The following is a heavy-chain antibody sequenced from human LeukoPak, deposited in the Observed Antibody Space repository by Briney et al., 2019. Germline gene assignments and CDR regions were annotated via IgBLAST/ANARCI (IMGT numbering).Heavy chain of an antibody. CDR2: IYYSGST. D-gene: IGHD6-13*01. V-gene: IGHV4-59*01. Sequence: SETLSLTCTVSGASISFYYGSWIRQPPGKGLECIGYIYYSGSTNYNPSLKSRVTMSIDTSKNHFSLNLNSVTAADTAIYYCALDSSGWSDDSFDIWGQGTMVTVSS. J-gene: IGHJ3*02. CDR3: ALDSSGWSDDSFDI. CDR1: GASISFYY.